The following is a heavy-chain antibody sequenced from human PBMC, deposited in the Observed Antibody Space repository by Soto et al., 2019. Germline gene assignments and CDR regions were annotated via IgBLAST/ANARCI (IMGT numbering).Heavy chain of an antibody. CDR1: GFTFSSYA. J-gene: IGHJ6*02. D-gene: IGHD6-13*01. Sequence: EVQLLESGGGLVQPGGSLRLSCAASGFTFSSYAMSWVRQAPGKGLEWVSAISGSGGSTYYADSVKGRFTISRDNSKNTLYLQMNSLRAEDTAVYYCATGSFYYYGMDVWGQGTTVTVSS. V-gene: IGHV3-23*01. CDR3: ATGSFYYYGMDV. CDR2: ISGSGGST.